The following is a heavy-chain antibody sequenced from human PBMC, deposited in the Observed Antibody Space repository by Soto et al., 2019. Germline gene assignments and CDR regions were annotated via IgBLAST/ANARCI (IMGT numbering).Heavy chain of an antibody. D-gene: IGHD3-10*01. J-gene: IGHJ3*02. Sequence: QVQLVQSGAEVKKPGSSVKVSCKASGGTFSSYAISWVRQAPGQGLEWMGGIIPIFGTANYAQKFQGRVTITADESRSTAKMEMSSLTSDDTVLYYGASAEDLLRQGYGLDIWGQGTMVTVSS. CDR1: GGTFSSYA. V-gene: IGHV1-69*01. CDR3: ASAEDLLRQGYGLDI. CDR2: IIPIFGTA.